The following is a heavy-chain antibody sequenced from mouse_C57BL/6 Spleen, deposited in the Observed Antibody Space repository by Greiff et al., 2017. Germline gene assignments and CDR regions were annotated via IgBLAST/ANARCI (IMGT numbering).Heavy chain of an antibody. CDR3: ARGRGYYGYDVGYFDY. V-gene: IGHV3-1*01. Sequence: VQLKESGPGMVKPSQSLSLTCTVTGYSITSGYDWHWIRHFPGNKLEWMGYISYSGSTNYNPSLKSRISITHDTSKNHFFLKLNSVTTEDTATYYCARGRGYYGYDVGYFDYWGQGTTLTVSS. J-gene: IGHJ2*01. D-gene: IGHD2-2*01. CDR2: ISYSGST. CDR1: GYSITSGYD.